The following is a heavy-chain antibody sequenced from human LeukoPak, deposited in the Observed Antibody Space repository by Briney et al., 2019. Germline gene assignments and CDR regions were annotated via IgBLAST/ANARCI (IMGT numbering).Heavy chain of an antibody. J-gene: IGHJ5*02. D-gene: IGHD2-15*01. CDR2: TSYDGSNE. CDR1: GFTFSSYA. V-gene: IGHV3-30*03. CDR3: ARASVVAATHWFDP. Sequence: GGSLRLSCAASGFTFSSYAMSWVRQAPGKGLEWVAVTSYDGSNEYYADSVKGRFTIFRDNLKNTLYLQMNSLRPEDTAVYYCARASVVAATHWFDPWGQGTLVTVSS.